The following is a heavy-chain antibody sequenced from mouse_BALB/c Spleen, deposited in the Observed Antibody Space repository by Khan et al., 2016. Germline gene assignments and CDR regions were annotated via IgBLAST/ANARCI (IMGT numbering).Heavy chain of an antibody. V-gene: IGHV1S56*01. J-gene: IGHJ1*01. CDR2: IYPGNINT. Sequence: QVQLQQSGPELVKPGASVRISCKASGYTFTTFYIHWLKQRPGQGLEWIGWIYPGNINTKYNENFKDKATLTADKSASTAYMQLSSLTSDDSAVYFCAGRYYGWYFDVWGAGTTVTVSS. D-gene: IGHD1-1*02. CDR3: AGRYYGWYFDV. CDR1: GYTFTTFY.